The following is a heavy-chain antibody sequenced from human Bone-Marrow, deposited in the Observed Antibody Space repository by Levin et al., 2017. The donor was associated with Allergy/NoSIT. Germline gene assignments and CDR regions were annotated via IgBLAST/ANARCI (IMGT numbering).Heavy chain of an antibody. CDR2: ISGSGGST. D-gene: IGHD6-6*01. CDR3: AKAGSSVAWYFDV. Sequence: PGGSLRLSCAASGSTFSNYAMSWVRQAPGKGLEWVSSISGSGGSTYDADSVKGRFTISRDNPRNTLYLQLSSLRAEDTAVYYCAKAGSSVAWYFDVWGRGTLVTVSS. CDR1: GSTFSNYA. J-gene: IGHJ2*01. V-gene: IGHV3-23*01.